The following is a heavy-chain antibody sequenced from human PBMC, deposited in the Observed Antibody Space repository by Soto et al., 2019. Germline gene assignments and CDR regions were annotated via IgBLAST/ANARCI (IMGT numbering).Heavy chain of an antibody. J-gene: IGHJ4*02. Sequence: VQLVESGGGVVQPGRSLRLSCVASGFLFDTYGMHWVRQTPGKGLEWVAIISYDGSHKEYADSVKGRFAISRDNSENTLYLQMNSLGVEDTALYYCATSASSDHWGQGTQVTVSS. CDR2: ISYDGSHK. V-gene: IGHV3-30*03. D-gene: IGHD1-26*01. CDR3: ATSASSDH. CDR1: GFLFDTYG.